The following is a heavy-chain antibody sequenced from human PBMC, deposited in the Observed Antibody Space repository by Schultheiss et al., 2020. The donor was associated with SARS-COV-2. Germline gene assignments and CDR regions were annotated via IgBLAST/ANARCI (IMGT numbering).Heavy chain of an antibody. Sequence: ASVKVSCKASGYTFTDYYMHWVRQAPGKGLEWMGGFDPEDGETIYAQKFQGRVTFSRDTSASTAYMELSSLRPEDTAVYYCARGVYYYHGMDVWGQGTTVTVSS. CDR3: ARGVYYYHGMDV. CDR2: FDPEDGET. D-gene: IGHD6-6*01. V-gene: IGHV1-24*01. CDR1: GYTFTDYY. J-gene: IGHJ6*02.